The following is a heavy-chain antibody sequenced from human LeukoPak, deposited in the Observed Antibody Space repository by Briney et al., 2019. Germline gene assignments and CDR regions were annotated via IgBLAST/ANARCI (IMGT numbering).Heavy chain of an antibody. CDR3: ARSIAVAAARVDY. CDR1: GFTFSSYS. Sequence: GGSLRLSCAASGFTFSSYSMNWVRQAPGKGLEWVSSISSSSSYIYYADSVKGRFTISRDNAKNSLYLQMNSLRAEDTAVYYCARSIAVAAARVDYWGQGTLVTVSS. CDR2: ISSSSSYI. V-gene: IGHV3-21*01. D-gene: IGHD6-19*01. J-gene: IGHJ4*02.